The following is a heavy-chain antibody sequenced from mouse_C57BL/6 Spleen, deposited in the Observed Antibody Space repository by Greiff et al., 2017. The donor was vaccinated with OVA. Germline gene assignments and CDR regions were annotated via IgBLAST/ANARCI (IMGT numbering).Heavy chain of an antibody. CDR2: IYWDDDK. D-gene: IGHD1-1*01. Sequence: QVTLKVSGPGILQSSQTLSLTCSFSGFSLSTSGMGVSWLRQPSGTGLEWLAHIYWDDDKRYNPSLKRRLTISQDTSRNQVFFKITSVDTADTATYYCARPYDGSSYWYFDGWGTGTTVTVSS. J-gene: IGHJ1*03. CDR1: GFSLSTSGMG. V-gene: IGHV8-12*01. CDR3: ARPYDGSSYWYFDG.